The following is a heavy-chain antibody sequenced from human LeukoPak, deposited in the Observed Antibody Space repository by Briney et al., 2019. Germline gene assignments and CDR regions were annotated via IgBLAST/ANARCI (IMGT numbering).Heavy chain of an antibody. CDR2: ISSSGSSI. Sequence: GGSLRLSCAASGFTFSSYEMNWVRQAPGKGLEWVSHISSSGSSIYYADSVKGRFTISRDNAKNTLYLQMNSLRGEDTAVYYCARGFGSGGYWGQGTLVTVSS. CDR3: ARGFGSGGY. CDR1: GFTFSSYE. J-gene: IGHJ4*02. D-gene: IGHD3-3*01. V-gene: IGHV3-48*03.